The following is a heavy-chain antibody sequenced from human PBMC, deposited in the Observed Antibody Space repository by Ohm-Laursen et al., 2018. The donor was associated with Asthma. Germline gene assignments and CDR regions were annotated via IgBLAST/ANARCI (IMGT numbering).Heavy chain of an antibody. Sequence: SLRLSCAASGFTFSSYAMHWVRQAPGKGLEWVAVISYDGSNKYYADSVKGRFTISRDNSKNTLYLQMNSLRVEDTAVYYCARADYGDYGDAFDIWGQGTMVTVSS. V-gene: IGHV3-30-3*01. D-gene: IGHD4-17*01. CDR1: GFTFSSYA. CDR2: ISYDGSNK. CDR3: ARADYGDYGDAFDI. J-gene: IGHJ3*02.